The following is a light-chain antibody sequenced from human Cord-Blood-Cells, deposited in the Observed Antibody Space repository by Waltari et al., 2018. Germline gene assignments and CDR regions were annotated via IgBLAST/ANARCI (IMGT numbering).Light chain of an antibody. Sequence: DIQMTQSPSTLSASVGDRVTITCRASQSISSWLAWYQQKPGKAPKRLIYKAARLESGVPSRFSGSGSGTEFTLTISSLQPDDFATYYCQHQRKFGQGTKVEIK. V-gene: IGKV1-5*03. CDR1: QSISSW. CDR3: QHQRK. J-gene: IGKJ1*01. CDR2: KAA.